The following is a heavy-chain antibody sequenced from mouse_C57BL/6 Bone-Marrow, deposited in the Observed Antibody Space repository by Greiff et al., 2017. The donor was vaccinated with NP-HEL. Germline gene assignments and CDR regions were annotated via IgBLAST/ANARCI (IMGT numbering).Heavy chain of an antibody. J-gene: IGHJ4*01. CDR3: ARVLPRSLLLYAMDY. CDR1: GYTFTDYN. Sequence: EVQLQQSGPELVKPGASVKIPCKASGYTFTDYNMDWVKQSHGKSLEWIGDINPNNGGTIYNQKFKGKATLTVGKSSSTAYMKLRSLTSEDTAVYYCARVLPRSLLLYAMDYWGQGTSVTVSS. CDR2: INPNNGGT. V-gene: IGHV1-18*01. D-gene: IGHD2-3*01.